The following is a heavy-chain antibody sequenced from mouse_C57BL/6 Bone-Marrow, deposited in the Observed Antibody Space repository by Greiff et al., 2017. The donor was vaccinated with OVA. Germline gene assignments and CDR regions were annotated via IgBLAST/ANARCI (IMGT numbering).Heavy chain of an antibody. CDR3: ARDHYYGSSYAMDY. V-gene: IGHV5-4*01. J-gene: IGHJ4*01. D-gene: IGHD1-1*01. CDR2: ISDGGSYT. CDR1: GFTFSSYA. Sequence: DVKLVESGGGLVKPGGSLKLSCAASGFTFSSYAMSWVRQTPEKRLEWVATISDGGSYTYYPDNVKGRFTISRDNAKNNLYLQMSHLKSEDTAMYYCARDHYYGSSYAMDYWGQGTSVTVSS.